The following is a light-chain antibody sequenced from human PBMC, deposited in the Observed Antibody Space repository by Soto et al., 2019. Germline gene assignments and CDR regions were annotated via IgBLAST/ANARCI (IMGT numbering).Light chain of an antibody. CDR3: QQNYRTTLT. J-gene: IGKJ4*01. CDR2: AAS. CDR1: QSISSY. V-gene: IGKV1-39*01. Sequence: DIQMTQSPATLSASVGETVTITCRASQSISSYLNWYQQKPGKAPSLLIYAASSWHNGVPTRFSGSGSGTDFTLTISSLQREDFATYYCQQNYRTTLTFGGGTKVEIK.